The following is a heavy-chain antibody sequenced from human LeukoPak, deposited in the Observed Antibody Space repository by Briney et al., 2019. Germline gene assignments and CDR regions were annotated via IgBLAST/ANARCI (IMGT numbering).Heavy chain of an antibody. V-gene: IGHV4-39*01. Sequence: SETLSLTSTVSGGPITHTNYYWGWIRQPPGKGLEWNRSVYYSGSTHYNPSLKSRVTISVDTSKNQFSLNLISMTAADTAIYFCARHRSDRTHHQTFDVWGQGTTVTVSS. CDR3: ARHRSDRTHHQTFDV. CDR1: GGPITHTNYY. J-gene: IGHJ3*01. D-gene: IGHD3-16*02. CDR2: VYYSGST.